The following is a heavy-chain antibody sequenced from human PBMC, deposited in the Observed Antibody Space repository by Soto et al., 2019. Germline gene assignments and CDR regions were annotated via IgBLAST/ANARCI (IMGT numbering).Heavy chain of an antibody. CDR2: IYTSVST. CDR1: CGSISSYY. V-gene: IGHV4-4*07. D-gene: IGHD3-22*01. CDR3: AIVEGSFYYDSTPIDY. Sequence: LSLTCPVSCGSISSYYWSWIRQPAGKGLEWIGRIYTSVSTNYNPSLKSRVTMSVDTSKNQFSLKLSSVTAADTAVYYCAIVEGSFYYDSTPIDYWGQGTLVTVSS. J-gene: IGHJ4*02.